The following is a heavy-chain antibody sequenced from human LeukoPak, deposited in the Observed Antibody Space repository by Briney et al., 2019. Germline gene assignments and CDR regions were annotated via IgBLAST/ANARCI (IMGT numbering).Heavy chain of an antibody. V-gene: IGHV3-33*06. CDR2: IWYDGNNR. CDR3: AKGSYYDSSGSFYFDY. J-gene: IGHJ4*02. CDR1: GFTFSSYG. D-gene: IGHD3-22*01. Sequence: PGGSLRLSCAASGFTFSSYGMHWVRQAPGKGLEWVAVIWYDGNNRYYADSVKGRFTISRDNSKNTLYVQVNSLGTEDTAAYYCAKGSYYDSSGSFYFDYWGQGTLVTVSS.